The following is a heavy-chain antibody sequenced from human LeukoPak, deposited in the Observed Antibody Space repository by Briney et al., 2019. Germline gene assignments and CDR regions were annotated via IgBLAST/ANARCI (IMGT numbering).Heavy chain of an antibody. CDR2: ISYDGSNK. D-gene: IGHD4-17*01. V-gene: IGHV3-30*04. CDR3: ARDHYGDYFDY. J-gene: IGHJ4*02. CDR1: GFTFSSYA. Sequence: GSLRLSCAASGFTFSSYAMHWVRQVPGKGLEWVAVISYDGSNKYYADSVKGRFTISRDNSKNTLYLQMNSLRAEDTAVYYCARDHYGDYFDYWGQGTLVTVSS.